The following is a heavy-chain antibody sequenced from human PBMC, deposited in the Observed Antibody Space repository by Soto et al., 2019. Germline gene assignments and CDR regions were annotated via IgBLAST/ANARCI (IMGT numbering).Heavy chain of an antibody. CDR3: VRGRSYSVYDF. CDR2: IYPSGST. CDR1: GGSISGHS. V-gene: IGHV4-4*07. D-gene: IGHD5-12*01. Sequence: QVRLQESGPGLVKPSETLSVTCTVSGGSISGHSWIWIRQTAGKGLEWAGHIYPSGSTSCYPSLKGRVTMSLDTSNNQFFLNLTSVTTADTAFFYCVRGRSYSVYDFWGAGILVTVSS. J-gene: IGHJ4*02.